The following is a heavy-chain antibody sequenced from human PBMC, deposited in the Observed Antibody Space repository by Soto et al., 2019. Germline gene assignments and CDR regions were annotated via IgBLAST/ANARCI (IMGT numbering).Heavy chain of an antibody. CDR3: AKGLFGVVMAPDDN. V-gene: IGHV3-23*01. CDR1: GFTFSNYA. CDR2: ISGSGGST. J-gene: IGHJ4*02. Sequence: PGGSLRLSCAASGFTFSNYAMSWVRQAPGKGLEWVSGISGSGGSTYYADSVKGRFTISRDNSKNTLYLQMNSLRAEDTAVYYCAKGLFGVVMAPDDNWGQGTLVSVSS. D-gene: IGHD3-3*01.